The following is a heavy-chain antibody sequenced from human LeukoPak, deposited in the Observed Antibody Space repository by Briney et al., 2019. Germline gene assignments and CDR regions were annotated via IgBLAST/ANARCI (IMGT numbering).Heavy chain of an antibody. J-gene: IGHJ3*02. CDR2: IYYSGST. CDR1: GGSISSGGYS. V-gene: IGHV4-30-4*07. D-gene: IGHD2-21*02. CDR3: ARDLVVTAPSDAFDI. Sequence: PSETLSLTCAVSGGSISSGGYSWSWIRQPPGKGLEWIGYIYYSGSTYYNPSLKSRVTISVDTSKNQFSLKLSSVTAADTAVYYCARDLVVTAPSDAFDIWGQGTMVTVSS.